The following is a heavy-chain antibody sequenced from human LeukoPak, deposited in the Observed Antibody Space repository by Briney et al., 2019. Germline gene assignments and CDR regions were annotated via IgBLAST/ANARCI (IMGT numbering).Heavy chain of an antibody. J-gene: IGHJ3*02. CDR3: ARDRAPWYYYDSSGYCSSLGAFDI. CDR2: IYSGGST. V-gene: IGHV3-53*01. D-gene: IGHD3-22*01. Sequence: GGSLRLSCAASGFTVSSNYMSWVRQAPGKGLEWVSVIYSGGSTYYADSVKGRFTISRDNSKNTLYLQMNSLRAEDTAVYYCARDRAPWYYYDSSGYCSSLGAFDIWGQGTMVTVSS. CDR1: GFTVSSNY.